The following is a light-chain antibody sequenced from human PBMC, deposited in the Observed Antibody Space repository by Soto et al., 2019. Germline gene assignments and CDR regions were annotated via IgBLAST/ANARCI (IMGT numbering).Light chain of an antibody. CDR2: GAS. CDR3: QQYGSSPRT. V-gene: IGKV3-20*01. CDR1: QSVSSSY. J-gene: IGKJ1*01. Sequence: ELVLTQSPGNLSLSPGEIATLSCRASQSVSSSYLAWYQQKPGQAPRLLISGASSRATGIPDRFSGSGSGQDFTLTVSRLEAADFAVYYCQQYGSSPRTFGQGTKVEIK.